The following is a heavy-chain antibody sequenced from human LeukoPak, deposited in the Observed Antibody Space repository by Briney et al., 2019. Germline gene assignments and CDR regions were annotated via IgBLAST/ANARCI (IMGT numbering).Heavy chain of an antibody. CDR3: ARTIVVVPAAIDY. D-gene: IGHD2-2*02. J-gene: IGHJ4*02. CDR1: GGSISSSRYY. CDR2: IYYSGST. Sequence: NPSETLSLTCTVSGGSISSSRYYWGWIRQPPGKGLEWIGSIYYSGSTYYNPSLKSRVTISVDTSKNQFSLKLSSVTAADTAVYYCARTIVVVPAAIDYWGQGTLVTVSS. V-gene: IGHV4-39*01.